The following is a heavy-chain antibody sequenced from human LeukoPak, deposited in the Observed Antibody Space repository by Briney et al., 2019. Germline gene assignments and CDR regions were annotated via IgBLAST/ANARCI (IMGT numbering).Heavy chain of an antibody. Sequence: GSLRLSCAASGFTFSSYGMSWVRQAPGKGLEWIGSIYHSGSTYYNPSLKSRVTISVDTSKNQFSLKMNSMTAADTAVYYCARERAAGNPSHFDYWGQGSLVTVSS. D-gene: IGHD6-13*01. V-gene: IGHV4-38-2*02. J-gene: IGHJ4*02. CDR1: GFTFSSYG. CDR3: ARERAAGNPSHFDY. CDR2: IYHSGST.